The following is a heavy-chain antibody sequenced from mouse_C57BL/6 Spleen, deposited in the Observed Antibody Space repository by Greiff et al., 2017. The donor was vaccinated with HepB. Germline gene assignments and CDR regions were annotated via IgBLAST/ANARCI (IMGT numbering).Heavy chain of an antibody. D-gene: IGHD2-2*01. J-gene: IGHJ4*01. CDR3: ARDRLRSYAMDY. CDR1: GFTFSSYA. CDR2: ISDGGSYT. Sequence: EVNVVESGGGLVKPGGSLKLSCAASGFTFSSYAMSWVRQTPEKRLEWVATISDGGSYTYYPDNVKGRFTISRDNAKNNLYLQMSHLKSEDTAMYYCARDRLRSYAMDYWGQGTSVTVSS. V-gene: IGHV5-4*01.